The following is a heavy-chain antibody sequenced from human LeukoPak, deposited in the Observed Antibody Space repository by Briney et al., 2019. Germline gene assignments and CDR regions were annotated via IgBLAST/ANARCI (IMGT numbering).Heavy chain of an antibody. Sequence: GGSLRLSCAASGFTFSSYWMSWVRQAPGKGLEWVANIKQDGSEKYYVDSVKGRFTISRDNAKNSLYLQMNSLRAEDTAVYYCAREYCSSTSCHRLLYYFDYWGQGTLVTVSS. V-gene: IGHV3-7*01. J-gene: IGHJ4*02. D-gene: IGHD2-2*01. CDR3: AREYCSSTSCHRLLYYFDY. CDR2: IKQDGSEK. CDR1: GFTFSSYW.